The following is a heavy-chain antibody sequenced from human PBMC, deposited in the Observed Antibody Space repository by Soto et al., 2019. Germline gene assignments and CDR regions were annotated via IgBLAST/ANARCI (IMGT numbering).Heavy chain of an antibody. CDR1: GFIFGTYG. Sequence: QVQLVESGGGVGQPGRSQRLSCSASGFIFGTYGMDWVRQAPGKGLEWVALISYDGNKEFYADSVKGRFTISRDNSRNTLYLHMNSLKPEDTAMYYCAKETATSVDYYYFYGLDVWGPGTTVSVSS. D-gene: IGHD1-1*01. CDR2: ISYDGNKE. J-gene: IGHJ6*02. V-gene: IGHV3-30*18. CDR3: AKETATSVDYYYFYGLDV.